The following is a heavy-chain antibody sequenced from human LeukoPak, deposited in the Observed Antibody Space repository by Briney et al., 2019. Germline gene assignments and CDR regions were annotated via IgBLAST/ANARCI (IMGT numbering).Heavy chain of an antibody. D-gene: IGHD3-22*01. CDR2: MNPNSGNT. Sequence: ASVKVSCKASGYTFTSYDINWVRQATGQGLEWMGWMNPNSGNTGYAQKFQGRVTITRNTSISTAYMELSSLRSEDTAVYYCARVGDYYDSSGYYYEGYNWFDPWGQGTLVTVSS. CDR3: ARVGDYYDSSGYYYEGYNWFDP. CDR1: GYTFTSYD. V-gene: IGHV1-8*03. J-gene: IGHJ5*02.